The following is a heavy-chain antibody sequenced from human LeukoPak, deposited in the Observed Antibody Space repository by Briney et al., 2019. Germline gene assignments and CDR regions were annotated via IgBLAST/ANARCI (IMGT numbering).Heavy chain of an antibody. CDR1: GYSFSSYG. J-gene: IGHJ4*02. V-gene: IGHV1-18*01. CDR3: ARDRLPSSFDY. CDR2: ISGNNDNR. Sequence: ASVKVSCKASGYSFSSYGISWVRQAPGQGLQWMGWISGNNDNRKNAENFQGSVTMTTDTSTSTAYMELRSLTSDDTAVYYCARDRLPSSFDYWGQGTLVTVSS.